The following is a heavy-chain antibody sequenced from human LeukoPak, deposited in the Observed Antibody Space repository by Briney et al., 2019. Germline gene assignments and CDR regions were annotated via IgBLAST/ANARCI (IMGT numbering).Heavy chain of an antibody. D-gene: IGHD3-16*01. V-gene: IGHV4-31*03. CDR2: IYYSGST. J-gene: IGHJ4*02. CDR3: ARGAFGGVAIDY. CDR1: GGSISSGGYY. Sequence: SETLSLTCTVSGGSISSGGYYWSWIRQHPGKGLEWIGYIYYSGSTYYNPSLKSRVAMSVDTSKNQFSLKLSSVTAADTAVYYCARGAFGGVAIDYWGQGTLVTVSS.